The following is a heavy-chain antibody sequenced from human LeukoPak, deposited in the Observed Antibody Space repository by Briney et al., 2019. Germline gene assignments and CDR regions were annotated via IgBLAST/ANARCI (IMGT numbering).Heavy chain of an antibody. J-gene: IGHJ4*02. V-gene: IGHV3-7*01. CDR1: GFTFNNYW. Sequence: GGSLRLPCAASGFTFNNYWMTWVRQAPGKGLEWVAHVKPDGSEKSYVDSVKGRFTISRDNAQNSLYLQMNSLRAEDTAVYYCARDRGYYVFDYWGQGTLVTVSS. D-gene: IGHD3-22*01. CDR2: VKPDGSEK. CDR3: ARDRGYYVFDY.